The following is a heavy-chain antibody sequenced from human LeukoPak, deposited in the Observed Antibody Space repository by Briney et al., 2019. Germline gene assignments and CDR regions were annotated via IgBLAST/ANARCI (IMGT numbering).Heavy chain of an antibody. D-gene: IGHD6-6*01. CDR3: ARWGQLAFDY. J-gene: IGHJ4*02. CDR1: GFTFSSYG. Sequence: PGGSLRLSCAASGFTFSSYGMSWVRQAPGKGLEYVSAISSNGGSTYYANSVKGRFTISRDNSKNTLYLQMGSLRAEDMAVYYCARWGQLAFDYWGQGTLVTVSS. V-gene: IGHV3-64*01. CDR2: ISSNGGST.